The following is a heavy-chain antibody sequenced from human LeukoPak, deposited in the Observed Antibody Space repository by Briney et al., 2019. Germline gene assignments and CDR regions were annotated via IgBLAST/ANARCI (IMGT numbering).Heavy chain of an antibody. CDR2: INSDGRST. D-gene: IGHD3-10*01. Sequence: GGSLRLSCAASGFTFSNAWMSWVRQAPGKGLEWVSRINSDGRSTNYADSVKGRFSISRDNAENTLYLQMNSLRVEDTAVYYCAKLAKYFYGSETYYFFEHWGQGTPVTASS. J-gene: IGHJ4*02. CDR3: AKLAKYFYGSETYYFFEH. CDR1: GFTFSNAW. V-gene: IGHV3-74*01.